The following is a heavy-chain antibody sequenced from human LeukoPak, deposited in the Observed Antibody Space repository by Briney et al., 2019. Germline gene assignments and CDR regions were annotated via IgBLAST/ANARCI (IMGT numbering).Heavy chain of an antibody. CDR3: AREHLDRSLGAYYFDY. CDR1: GGSISSGDYY. V-gene: IGHV4-30-4*08. J-gene: IGHJ4*02. D-gene: IGHD1-26*01. CDR2: IYYSGST. Sequence: NPSQTLSLTCTVSGGSISSGDYYWSWIRQPPGKGLEWIGYIYYSGSTYYNPSLKSPVTISVDRSKNQFSLKLSSVTAADTAVYYCAREHLDRSLGAYYFDYWGQGTLVTVSS.